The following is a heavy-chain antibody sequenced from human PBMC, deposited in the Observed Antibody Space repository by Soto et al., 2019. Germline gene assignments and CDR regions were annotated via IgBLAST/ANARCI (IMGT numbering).Heavy chain of an antibody. D-gene: IGHD4-17*01. CDR2: IYYNANT. CDR3: ARERAAATTYGWFDP. Sequence: LSLTCTVSGASISSYYWSWIRQPPGKGLEWIGYIYYNANTTNYNPSLKSRVTISVDTSKNQFSLKLTSVTAADTAVYYCARERAAATTYGWFDPWGQGTLVTVSS. J-gene: IGHJ5*02. CDR1: GASISSYY. V-gene: IGHV4-59*01.